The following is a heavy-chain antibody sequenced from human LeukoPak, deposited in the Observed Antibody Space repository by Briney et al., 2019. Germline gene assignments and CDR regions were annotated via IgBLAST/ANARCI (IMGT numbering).Heavy chain of an antibody. CDR3: ARSIAARPNPLLYYFYYYYMDV. Sequence: PSQTLSLTYAVYGGSFSGYYWSWIRQPPGKGLEWLGEIIHSGSTNYNPSLKSRVTISVDTSKNQFSLQLSSVTAADTAVYYCARSIAARPNPLLYYFYYYYMDVWGKGTTVTVSS. D-gene: IGHD6-6*01. V-gene: IGHV4-34*12. J-gene: IGHJ6*03. CDR2: IIHSGST. CDR1: GGSFSGYY.